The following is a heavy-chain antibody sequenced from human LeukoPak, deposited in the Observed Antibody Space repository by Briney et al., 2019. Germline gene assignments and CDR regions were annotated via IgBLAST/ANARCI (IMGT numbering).Heavy chain of an antibody. CDR1: GGSISSYY. CDR2: IYYSGST. Sequence: PSETLSLTCTVSGGSISSYYWSWIRQPPGKGLEWIGYIYYSGSTNYNPSLKSRVTISVDTSKNQFSLKLSSVTAADTAVYYCARRPYVLRYFDWLLSGFFDYWGQGTLVTVSS. D-gene: IGHD3-9*01. CDR3: ARRPYVLRYFDWLLSGFFDY. V-gene: IGHV4-59*12. J-gene: IGHJ4*02.